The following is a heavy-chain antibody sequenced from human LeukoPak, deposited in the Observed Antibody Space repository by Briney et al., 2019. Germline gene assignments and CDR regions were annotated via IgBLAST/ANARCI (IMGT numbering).Heavy chain of an antibody. CDR2: FYYGGST. V-gene: IGHV4-39*07. D-gene: IGHD2/OR15-2a*01. J-gene: IGHJ3*02. CDR1: GGSISGSSHY. Sequence: SETLSLTCTVSGGSISGSSHYWAWIRQPPGKGLEWIGHFYYGGSTYYNPSLKSRVTIPVDTSKNQFSLQLSPVTAADTAVYYCARSTQRRTPFYRSYGALDIWGQGTMVTVSS. CDR3: ARSTQRRTPFYRSYGALDI.